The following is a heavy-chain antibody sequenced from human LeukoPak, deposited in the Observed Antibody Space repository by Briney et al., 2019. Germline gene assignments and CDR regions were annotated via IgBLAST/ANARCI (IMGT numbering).Heavy chain of an antibody. CDR1: GFTFSSYG. D-gene: IGHD6-13*01. CDR2: ISYDGSNK. J-gene: IGHJ4*02. V-gene: IGHV3-30*18. Sequence: QPGGSLRLSCAASGFTFSSYGMHWVRQAPGKGLEWVAVISYDGSNKYYADSVKGRFTISGDNSKNTLYLQMNSLRAEDTAVYYCAKDHARTVYSYSSWPTHPDYWGQGTLVTVSS. CDR3: AKDHARTVYSYSSWPTHPDY.